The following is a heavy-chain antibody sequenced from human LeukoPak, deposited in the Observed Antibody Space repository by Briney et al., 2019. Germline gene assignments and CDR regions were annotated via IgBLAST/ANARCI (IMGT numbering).Heavy chain of an antibody. J-gene: IGHJ4*02. D-gene: IGHD3-3*01. CDR3: AKSQGIWSYFDY. Sequence: PGGSLRLSCAASGFTFSSYAMSWVRQAPGKGLEWVSAISGSGGSTYYADSVKGRFTISRDNSKNTLYLRMNSLRAEDTAVYYCAKSQGIWSYFDYWGQGTLVTVSS. CDR1: GFTFSSYA. CDR2: ISGSGGST. V-gene: IGHV3-23*01.